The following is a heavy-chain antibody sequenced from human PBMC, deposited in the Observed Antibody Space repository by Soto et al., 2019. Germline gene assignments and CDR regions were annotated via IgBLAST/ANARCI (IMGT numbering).Heavy chain of an antibody. Sequence: EVQLVESGEGSVQPGGSLRLSCVASGITFTNYWMHWVRQVPGKGLVWVARVDSDGRGTSYADFVKGRFTISRDNAKNTLYLQMNSLRVEDKAMYYCGTVFEHWGQGIPVTVSS. V-gene: IGHV3-74*01. J-gene: IGHJ4*02. CDR2: VDSDGRGT. CDR3: GTVFEH. CDR1: GITFTNYW.